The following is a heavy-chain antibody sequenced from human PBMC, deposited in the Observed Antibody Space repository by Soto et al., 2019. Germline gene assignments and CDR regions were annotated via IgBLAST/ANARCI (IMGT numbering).Heavy chain of an antibody. CDR1: GGSINTFY. Sequence: QVRLQESGPGLLKPSETLSLTCTVSGGSINTFYWSWVRQPAGKGLEWIGRIFSSGSTSFNPSLASSVAMSVDTSKNHFSLNLSSVTAADMAVYYCAREGSYCAYNFAHGIQLWSFDFWGQGALVTVSS. D-gene: IGHD5-18*01. CDR3: AREGSYCAYNFAHGIQLWSFDF. J-gene: IGHJ4*02. V-gene: IGHV4-4*07. CDR2: IFSSGST.